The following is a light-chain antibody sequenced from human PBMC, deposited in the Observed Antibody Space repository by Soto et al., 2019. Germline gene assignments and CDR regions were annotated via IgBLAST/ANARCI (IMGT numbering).Light chain of an antibody. CDR2: GAS. Sequence: EIVLTQSPGNLSLSPGERATLSCRASQSFNSIYLAWYQHKPGQAPRLLIYGASSRATGIPDRFSGSGSGTDFSLTISRLEPEDFAIYYCQHYGSSPLTTFGGGTKVEI. CDR1: QSFNSIY. J-gene: IGKJ4*01. V-gene: IGKV3-20*01. CDR3: QHYGSSPLTT.